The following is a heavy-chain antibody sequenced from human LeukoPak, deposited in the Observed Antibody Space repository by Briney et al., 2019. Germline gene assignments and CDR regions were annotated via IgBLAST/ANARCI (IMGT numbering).Heavy chain of an antibody. CDR2: TYYSSKWYN. D-gene: IGHD3-10*01. V-gene: IGHV6-1*01. Sequence: SQTLSLTCAISGDSVSSNSAAWNWIRQSPSRGLEWLGRTYYSSKWYNDYAISVKSRITINPDTSKNQSSLQLNSVTPEDTAVYYCARVTYYYGSGSLDYWGQGTLVTVSS. J-gene: IGHJ4*02. CDR1: GDSVSSNSAA. CDR3: ARVTYYYGSGSLDY.